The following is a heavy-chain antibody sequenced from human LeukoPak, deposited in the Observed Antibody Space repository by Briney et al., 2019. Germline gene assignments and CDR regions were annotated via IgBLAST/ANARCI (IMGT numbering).Heavy chain of an antibody. CDR1: GFTFSSYA. D-gene: IGHD2-2*01. Sequence: GGSLRLSCAASGFTFSSYAMSWVRQAPGKGLEWVSAISGSGGSTYYADSVKGPSTISRDNSKNTLYLQMNSLRAEDTAVYYCAKDPRYCSSTSCYYYGMDVWGQGTTVTVSS. CDR3: AKDPRYCSSTSCYYYGMDV. CDR2: ISGSGGST. J-gene: IGHJ6*02. V-gene: IGHV3-23*01.